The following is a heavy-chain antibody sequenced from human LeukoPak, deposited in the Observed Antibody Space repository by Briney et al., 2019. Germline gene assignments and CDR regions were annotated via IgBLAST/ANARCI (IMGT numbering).Heavy chain of an antibody. CDR2: ISAYNGNT. V-gene: IGHV1-18*01. Sequence: ASVKVSCKASGYTFTNYGISWVRQAPGQGLEWMGWISAYNGNTNYAQKFQGRITMTTDTSTSTAYMELWSLRSDDTAVYYCARDLKMGYSSGRYSWGTGSSNDYWGQGTLVTVSS. CDR1: GYTFTNYG. J-gene: IGHJ4*02. CDR3: ARDLKMGYSSGRYSWGTGSSNDY. D-gene: IGHD6-19*01.